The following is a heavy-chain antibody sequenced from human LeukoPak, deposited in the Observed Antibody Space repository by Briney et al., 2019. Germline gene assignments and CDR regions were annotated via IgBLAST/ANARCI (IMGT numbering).Heavy chain of an antibody. CDR2: INPNSGGT. D-gene: IGHD6-19*01. Sequence: ASVKVSCKASVYTFTGYYMHWVRQAPGQGLEWMGWINPNSGGTNYAQKFQGRVTMTRDTSISTAYMELSRLRSDDTAVYYCARATRGSGWKTFDYWGQGTLVTVSS. V-gene: IGHV1-2*02. CDR3: ARATRGSGWKTFDY. J-gene: IGHJ4*02. CDR1: VYTFTGYY.